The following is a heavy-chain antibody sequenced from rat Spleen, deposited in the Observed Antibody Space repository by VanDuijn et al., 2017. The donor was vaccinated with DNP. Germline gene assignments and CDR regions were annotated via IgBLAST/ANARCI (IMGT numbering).Heavy chain of an antibody. CDR1: GFNFSDYN. CDR3: VTHPSWFGY. Sequence: EVQLVESGGGLVQPGGSLKLSCAASGFNFSDYNMAWVRQTPKKGREWVTALLFYGNMTYYRDSVKGRFTISRDNAKRTQYLQMDSLRSEDTATYYCVTHPSWFGYWGPGTLVTVSS. CDR2: LLFYGNMT. V-gene: IGHV5S10*01. J-gene: IGHJ3*01.